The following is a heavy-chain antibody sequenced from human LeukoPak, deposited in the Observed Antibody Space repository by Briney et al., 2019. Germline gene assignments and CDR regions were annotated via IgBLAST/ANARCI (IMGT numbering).Heavy chain of an antibody. CDR3: ARAQGPPYYYGSGSPYFDY. CDR2: IYYSGST. J-gene: IGHJ4*02. CDR1: GGSVSSGSYY. D-gene: IGHD3-10*01. V-gene: IGHV4-61*01. Sequence: SETLSLTCTVSGGSVSSGSYYWSWIRQPPGKGLEWIGYIYYSGSTNYNPSLKSRVTISVDTSKNQFSLKLSSVTAADTAVYYCARAQGPPYYYGSGSPYFDYWGQGTLVTVSS.